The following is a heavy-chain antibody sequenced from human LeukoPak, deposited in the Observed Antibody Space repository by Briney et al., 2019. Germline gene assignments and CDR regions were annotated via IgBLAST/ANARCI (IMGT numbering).Heavy chain of an antibody. D-gene: IGHD5-18*01. J-gene: IGHJ6*03. Sequence: ASVKVSCKASGYTFTSYGISWVRQAPGQGLEWVGWISAYNGNTNYAQKLQGRVTMTTDTSTSTAYMELRSRRSDDTAVYYCARPNRDTAMVNYYYYMDVWGKGTTVTVSS. CDR1: GYTFTSYG. CDR3: ARPNRDTAMVNYYYYMDV. CDR2: ISAYNGNT. V-gene: IGHV1-18*01.